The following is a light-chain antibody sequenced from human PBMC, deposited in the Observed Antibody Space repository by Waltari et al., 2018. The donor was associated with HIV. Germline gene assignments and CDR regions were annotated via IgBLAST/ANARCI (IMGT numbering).Light chain of an antibody. Sequence: DLQVAQSPSTLAASVGDRVTLTCRTSQSVGTYLAWYQRQPGKAPKLLIYQASSLQTGVPSRFSASGSGTYFTLTITSLQPDDFATYYCQQYHTYLTFGQGTGLE. CDR2: QAS. J-gene: IGKJ2*01. V-gene: IGKV1-5*03. CDR3: QQYHTYLT. CDR1: QSVGTY.